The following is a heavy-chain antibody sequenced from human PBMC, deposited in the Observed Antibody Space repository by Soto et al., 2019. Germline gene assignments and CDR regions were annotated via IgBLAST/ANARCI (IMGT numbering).Heavy chain of an antibody. J-gene: IGHJ3*02. V-gene: IGHV5-51*01. D-gene: IGHD5-18*01. CDR2: IYPGDSDT. CDR3: ARHLSSGYSYGYDAFDI. CDR1: GYSFTSYW. Sequence: GESLKISCKGSGYSFTSYWIGWVRQMPGKGLEWMGIIYPGDSDTRYSPSFQGQVTISADKSISTAYLQWSSLKASDTAMYYCARHLSSGYSYGYDAFDIWGQGTMVTVSS.